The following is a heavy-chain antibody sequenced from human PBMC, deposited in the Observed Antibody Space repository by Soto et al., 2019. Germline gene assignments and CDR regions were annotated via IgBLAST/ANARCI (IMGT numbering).Heavy chain of an antibody. D-gene: IGHD3-3*01. CDR1: GYTFTSYG. CDR3: ARITIFGVAPLGMDV. Sequence: ASVKVSCKASGYTFTSYGISWVRQAPGQGLEWMGWISAYNGNTNYAQKLQGRVTMTTDTSTSTAYMELRSLRSDDTAVYYCARITIFGVAPLGMDVWGQGTTVTVSS. CDR2: ISAYNGNT. J-gene: IGHJ6*02. V-gene: IGHV1-18*01.